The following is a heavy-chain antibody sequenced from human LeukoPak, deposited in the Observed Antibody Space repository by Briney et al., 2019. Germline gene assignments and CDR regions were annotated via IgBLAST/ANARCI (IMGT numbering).Heavy chain of an antibody. V-gene: IGHV3-21*01. D-gene: IGHD6-6*01. CDR3: ARRIAARRGPFGY. CDR2: ISSSSSYI. Sequence: GGSLRLSCAASGSTFSSYSMNWVRQAPGKGLEWVSSISSSSSYIYYADSVKGRFTISRDNAKNSLYLQMNSLRAEDTAVYYCARRIAARRGPFGYWGQGTLVTVSS. J-gene: IGHJ4*02. CDR1: GSTFSSYS.